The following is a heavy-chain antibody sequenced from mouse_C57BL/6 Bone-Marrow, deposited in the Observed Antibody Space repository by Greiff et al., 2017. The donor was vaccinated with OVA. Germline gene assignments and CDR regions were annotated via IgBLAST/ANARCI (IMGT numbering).Heavy chain of an antibody. CDR1: GYTFTEYT. J-gene: IGHJ4*01. V-gene: IGHV1-62-2*01. D-gene: IGHD1-1*02. Sequence: QVQLQQSGAELVKPGASVKLSCKASGYTFTEYTIHWVKQRPGQGLEWIGWFYPGSGSIKYNEKFKDKATLTADKSSSTVYMELSRMTSEDSTVYCSTRHEDRGWMDYWGQGTSVTVSS. CDR2: FYPGSGSI. CDR3: TRHEDRGWMDY.